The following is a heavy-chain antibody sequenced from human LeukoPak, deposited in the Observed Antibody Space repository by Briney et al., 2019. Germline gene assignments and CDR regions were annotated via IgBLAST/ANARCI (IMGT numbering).Heavy chain of an antibody. CDR3: AKDRAMYYDFWSGSLRED. D-gene: IGHD3-3*01. Sequence: PGGSLRLSCAASGFIVSSNYMNWVRQAPGKGLEWVSVIYSGGSGGSTYYADSVKGRFTISRDNSKNTLYLQMNSLRAEDTAVYYCAKDRAMYYDFWSGSLREDWGQGTLVTVSS. CDR2: IYSGGSGGST. J-gene: IGHJ4*02. CDR1: GFIVSSNY. V-gene: IGHV3-53*01.